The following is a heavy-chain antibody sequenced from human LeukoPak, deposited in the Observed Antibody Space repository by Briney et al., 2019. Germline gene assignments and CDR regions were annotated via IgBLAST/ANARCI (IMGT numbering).Heavy chain of an antibody. CDR2: IIPIFGTA. CDR3: ARDTYVLLWFGELSSAFDI. V-gene: IGHV1-69*05. Sequence: ASVKVSCKASGGTFSSYAISWVRQAPGQGLEWMGRIIPIFGTANYAQKFQGRGTITTDESTSTAYMEMSSLRSEDTAVYYCARDTYVLLWFGELSSAFDIWGQGTMVTVSS. D-gene: IGHD3-10*01. CDR1: GGTFSSYA. J-gene: IGHJ3*02.